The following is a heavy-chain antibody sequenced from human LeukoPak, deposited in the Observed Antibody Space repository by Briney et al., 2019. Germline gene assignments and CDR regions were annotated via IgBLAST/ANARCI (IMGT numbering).Heavy chain of an antibody. CDR1: GFTFAGFA. CDR2: IRYDGSNK. J-gene: IGHJ4*02. CDR3: ARIMNSSPDY. D-gene: IGHD6-13*01. V-gene: IGHV3-33*08. Sequence: GGSLRLSCAASGFTFAGFAMDWVRQAPGKGLEWVAFIRYDGSNKYYADSVKGRFTISRDNSKNTLYLQMNSLRAEDTAVYYCARIMNSSPDYWGQGTLVTVSS.